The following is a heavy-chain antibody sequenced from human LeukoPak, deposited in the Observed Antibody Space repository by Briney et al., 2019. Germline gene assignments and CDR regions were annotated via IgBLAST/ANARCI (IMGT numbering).Heavy chain of an antibody. D-gene: IGHD3-9*01. CDR2: IYYSGST. CDR1: GGSISGYY. CDR3: ARGLYYDILTGYRNNDAFDI. V-gene: IGHV4-59*01. Sequence: PSETLSLTCTVSGGSISGYYWNWIRQPPGKGLEWIGYIYYSGSTNYNPSLKSRVTISVDTSKNQFSLKLSAVTAADTAVYYCARGLYYDILTGYRNNDAFDIWGQGTMVTVCS. J-gene: IGHJ3*02.